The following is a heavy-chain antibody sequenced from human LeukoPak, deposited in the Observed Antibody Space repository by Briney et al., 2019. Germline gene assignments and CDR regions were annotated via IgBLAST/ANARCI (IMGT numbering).Heavy chain of an antibody. Sequence: SVKVSCKASGGTFSSYAISWVRQAPGQGLEWMGRIIPIFGTANYAQKFQGRVTITTDESTSTAYMDLSSLRSEDTAVYYCARLDDFWSGSNYWGQGTLVTVSS. CDR2: IIPIFGTA. CDR1: GGTFSSYA. J-gene: IGHJ4*02. D-gene: IGHD3-3*01. V-gene: IGHV1-69*05. CDR3: ARLDDFWSGSNY.